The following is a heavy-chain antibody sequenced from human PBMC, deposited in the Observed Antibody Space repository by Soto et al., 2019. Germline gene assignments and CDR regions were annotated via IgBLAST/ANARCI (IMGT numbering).Heavy chain of an antibody. J-gene: IGHJ4*02. Sequence: GGSLRLSCAASGFTFSNAWMSWVRQAPGKGLEWVGRIKSKTDGGTTDYAAPVKGRFTISRDDSKNTLYLQMNSLKTEDTAVYYCTTDREIVVVIPMGFDYWGQGTLVTVSS. CDR2: IKSKTDGGTT. CDR1: GFTFSNAW. CDR3: TTDREIVVVIPMGFDY. D-gene: IGHD3-22*01. V-gene: IGHV3-15*01.